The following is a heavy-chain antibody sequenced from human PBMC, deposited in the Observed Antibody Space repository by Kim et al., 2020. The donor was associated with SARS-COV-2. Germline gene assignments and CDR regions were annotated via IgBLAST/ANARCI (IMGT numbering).Heavy chain of an antibody. CDR3: ARHRRAGIVATMRDFDY. V-gene: IGHV4-39*01. Sequence: SETLSLTCTVSGGSISSSSYYWGWIRQPPGKGLELIGSIYYSGSTYYNPSLKSRVTISVDTSKNQFSLKLSSVTAADTAVYYCARHRRAGIVATMRDFDYWGQGTLVTVSS. D-gene: IGHD5-12*01. CDR2: IYYSGST. J-gene: IGHJ4*02. CDR1: GGSISSSSYY.